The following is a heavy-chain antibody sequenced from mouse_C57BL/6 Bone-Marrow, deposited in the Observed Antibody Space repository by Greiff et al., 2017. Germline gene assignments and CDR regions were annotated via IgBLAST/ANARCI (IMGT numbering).Heavy chain of an antibody. CDR1: GYAFTNYL. CDR3: ARGVTTAYYYAMDY. V-gene: IGHV1-54*01. Sequence: VQLQQSGAELVRPGTSVKVSCKASGYAFTNYLIEWVKQRPGQGLEWIGVINPGSGGTNYNEKFKGKATLTADKSSSTAYMQLSSLTSEDSAVYFCARGVTTAYYYAMDYWGQGTSVTVSS. J-gene: IGHJ4*01. CDR2: INPGSGGT. D-gene: IGHD2-2*01.